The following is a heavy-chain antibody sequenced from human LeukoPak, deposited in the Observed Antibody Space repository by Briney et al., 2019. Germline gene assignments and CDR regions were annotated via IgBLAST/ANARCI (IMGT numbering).Heavy chain of an antibody. CDR3: ATTTVDHYYYGMDV. Sequence: GGSLRLSCAASGFTFSSNYMSWVRQAPGKGLEWVSVIYSGGSTYYADSVKGRFTISRDNSKNTLYLQMNSLRAEDTAVYYCATTTVDHYYYGMDVWGQGTTVTVSS. J-gene: IGHJ6*02. CDR1: GFTFSSNY. V-gene: IGHV3-53*01. CDR2: IYSGGST. D-gene: IGHD4-23*01.